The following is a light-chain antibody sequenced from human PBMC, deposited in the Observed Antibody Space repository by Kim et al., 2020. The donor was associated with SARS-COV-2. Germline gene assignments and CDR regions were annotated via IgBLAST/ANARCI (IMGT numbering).Light chain of an antibody. Sequence: SPGERATLSCRASQSIANNLAWYQQKPGQAPRLLIYGASTRASGTPTRFSGSGSGTEFTLTITSLQSEDFAVFYCQQYNDWPLYTFGQGTKLEIK. CDR1: QSIANN. V-gene: IGKV3-15*01. J-gene: IGKJ2*01. CDR2: GAS. CDR3: QQYNDWPLYT.